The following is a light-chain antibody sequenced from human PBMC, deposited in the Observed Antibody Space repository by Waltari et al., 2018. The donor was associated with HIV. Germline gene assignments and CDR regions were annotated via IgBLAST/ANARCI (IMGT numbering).Light chain of an antibody. CDR2: GAS. Sequence: EIVLTQSPGTLSLSPGERASLSCRANESVSSSYLAWYQQKPGQSPRLLISGASSRATGIPDRFIGTGSWTDFTLIISRLEREDFAVYYCQYSRTFGQGTRLEIK. CDR1: ESVSSSY. CDR3: QYSRT. V-gene: IGKV3-20*01. J-gene: IGKJ2*01.